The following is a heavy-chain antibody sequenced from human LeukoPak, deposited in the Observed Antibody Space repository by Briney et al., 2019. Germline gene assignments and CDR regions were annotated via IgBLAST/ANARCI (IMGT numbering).Heavy chain of an antibody. J-gene: IGHJ5*02. V-gene: IGHV4-4*07. CDR3: AREPYSSSWFDP. D-gene: IGHD6-13*01. Sequence: PSETLSLTCTVSGGSISSYYWSRIRQPAGKGLEWIGRIYTSGSTNYNPSLKSRVTTSVDTSKNQFSLKLSSVTAADTAVYHCAREPYSSSWFDPWGQGTLVTVSS. CDR1: GGSISSYY. CDR2: IYTSGST.